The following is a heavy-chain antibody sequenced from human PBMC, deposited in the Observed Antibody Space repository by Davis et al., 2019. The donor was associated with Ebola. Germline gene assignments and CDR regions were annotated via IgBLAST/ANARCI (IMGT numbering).Heavy chain of an antibody. V-gene: IGHV1-69*04. Sequence: SVKVSCKASGDTFSSYAISCVRQAPGQGLEWMGRIIPILGIANYAQKFQGRVTITADKSTSTAYMELSSLRSEDTAVYYCARDRIRWGSNYGLGSWFDPWGQGTLVTVSS. D-gene: IGHD4-11*01. J-gene: IGHJ5*02. CDR3: ARDRIRWGSNYGLGSWFDP. CDR2: IIPILGIA. CDR1: GDTFSSYA.